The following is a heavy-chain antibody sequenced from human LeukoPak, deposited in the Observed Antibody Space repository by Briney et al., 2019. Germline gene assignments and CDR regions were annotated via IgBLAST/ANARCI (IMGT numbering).Heavy chain of an antibody. CDR1: GFTFSDYY. CDR2: ISTSGSVT. D-gene: IGHD4-23*01. Sequence: AGGSLRLSCAASGFTFSDYYMSYIRQAPGKGLEWLSYISTSGSVTYYADSVKGRFTISRDNANKSLYLQMNSLRVEDTAVYYCARVRRGGRPTDAFEIWGQGTMVTVSS. J-gene: IGHJ3*02. CDR3: ARVRRGGRPTDAFEI. V-gene: IGHV3-11*01.